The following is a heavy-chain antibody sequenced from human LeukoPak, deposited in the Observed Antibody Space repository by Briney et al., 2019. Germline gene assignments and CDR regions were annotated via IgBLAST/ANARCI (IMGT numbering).Heavy chain of an antibody. V-gene: IGHV4-59*01. J-gene: IGHJ4*02. D-gene: IGHD3-16*01. Sequence: SETLSLTCTVSGGSISSYYWSWLRQPPGKGLEWIGYIYYSGSTNYNPSLTSRGTISVDTSKNQFSLKLSSVTAADTAVYYCARDRLGGTAQDYWGQGTLVTVSS. CDR3: ARDRLGGTAQDY. CDR1: GGSISSYY. CDR2: IYYSGST.